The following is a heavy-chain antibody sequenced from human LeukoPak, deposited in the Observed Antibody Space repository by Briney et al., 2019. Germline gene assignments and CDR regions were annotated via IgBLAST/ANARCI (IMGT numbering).Heavy chain of an antibody. D-gene: IGHD5-18*01. J-gene: IGHJ4*02. CDR3: ARLSVRAAMVTDY. CDR2: IYYSGST. V-gene: IGHV4-39*01. Sequence: PSETLSLTCTVSGGSISSSSYYWGWIRQPPGKGLEWIGSIYYSGSTYYNPSLKSRVTISVDTSKNQFSLKLSSVTAADTAVYYCARLSVRAAMVTDYWGQGTLVTVSS. CDR1: GGSISSSSYY.